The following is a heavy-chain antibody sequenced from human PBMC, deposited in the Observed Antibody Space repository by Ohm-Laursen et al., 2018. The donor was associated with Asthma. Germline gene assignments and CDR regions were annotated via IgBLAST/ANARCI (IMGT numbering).Heavy chain of an antibody. D-gene: IGHD3-3*01. J-gene: IGHJ5*02. V-gene: IGHV1-2*06. Sequence: SSVKVSCKASGYTFTSYYMHWVRQAPGQGLEWMGRINPNSGSTNYAQKFQGRVTMTRDTSISTAYMELSRLRSDDTAVYYCARAARVAQGNWFDPWGQGTLVTVSS. CDR1: GYTFTSYY. CDR3: ARAARVAQGNWFDP. CDR2: INPNSGST.